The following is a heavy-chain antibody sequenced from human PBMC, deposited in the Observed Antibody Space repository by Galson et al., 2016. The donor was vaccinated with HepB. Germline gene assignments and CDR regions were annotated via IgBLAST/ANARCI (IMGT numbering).Heavy chain of an antibody. CDR1: GFTFSDAW. CDR3: TTRGPRTLLLAELSPSSSDY. J-gene: IGHJ4*02. V-gene: IGHV3-15*07. D-gene: IGHD3-16*02. CDR2: IKRKSDGGTT. Sequence: SLRLSCAASGFTFSDAWMKWVRQAPGKGLEWVGRIKRKSDGGTTDYAAPVKGRFTISREDSKNTLFLQMNSLKTEDTAVYYCTTRGPRTLLLAELSPSSSDYWGQGTLVTVSS.